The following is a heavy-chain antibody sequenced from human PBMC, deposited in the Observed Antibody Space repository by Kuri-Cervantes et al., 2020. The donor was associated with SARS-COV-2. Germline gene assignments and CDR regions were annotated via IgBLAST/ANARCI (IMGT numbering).Heavy chain of an antibody. CDR1: GFTFSNSW. CDR2: INGDVSII. D-gene: IGHD3-3*01. CDR3: AKDGGDYDFWSGYYTSGDYDAFDI. V-gene: IGHV3-74*01. Sequence: GGSLRLSCAATGFTFSNSWMHWVRQAPGKGLVWVSRINGDVSIINYADSVKGRFTISRDNAKNTLYLQMNSLRAEDTAVYYCAKDGGDYDFWSGYYTSGDYDAFDIWGQGTMVTVSS. J-gene: IGHJ3*02.